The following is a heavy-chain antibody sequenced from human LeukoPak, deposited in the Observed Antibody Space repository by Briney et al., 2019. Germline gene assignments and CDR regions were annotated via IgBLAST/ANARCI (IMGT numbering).Heavy chain of an antibody. CDR1: GFTFSSYG. Sequence: PGRSLRLSCAASGFTFSSYGMHWVRQAPGKGLEWVAVIWYDGSNKYYADSVKGRFTISRDNSKNTLYLQMNSLRAEDTALYYCARDIAAAGSRYYYYGMDVWGQGTTVTVSS. CDR3: ARDIAAAGSRYYYYGMDV. CDR2: IWYDGSNK. D-gene: IGHD6-13*01. V-gene: IGHV3-33*01. J-gene: IGHJ6*02.